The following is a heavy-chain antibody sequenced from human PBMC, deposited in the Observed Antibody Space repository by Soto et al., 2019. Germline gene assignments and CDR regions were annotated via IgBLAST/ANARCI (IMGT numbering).Heavy chain of an antibody. V-gene: IGHV3-30*18. CDR2: ISADGSDK. D-gene: IGHD3-3*01. Sequence: QVHLVESGGGVVQPGRSLRLSCAASGFTFSNFGMHWGRQAPGKGLEWVAAISADGSDKYFSDSVKGRFTISRDNSKNTLFLQMNSLRVEDTAVYYCTKGSEVARQELDYWGQGTLVTVSS. J-gene: IGHJ4*02. CDR1: GFTFSNFG. CDR3: TKGSEVARQELDY.